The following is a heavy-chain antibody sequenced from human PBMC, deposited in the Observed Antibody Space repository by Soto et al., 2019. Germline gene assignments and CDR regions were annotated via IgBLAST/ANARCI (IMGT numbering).Heavy chain of an antibody. CDR1: GTTFNTFA. V-gene: IGHV1-69*06. CDR3: ARAAKRYFDK. CDR2: IIPVLGPA. J-gene: IGHJ4*02. Sequence: QVQLVQSGAEVKKPGSSVKVSCTASGTTFNTFAISWVRQAPGQGLEWMGGIIPVLGPAFYSQKFQGRVTITAAKSTTTAYLELSSLRSEDTAVYSCARAAKRYFDKWGQGTLVTVSS.